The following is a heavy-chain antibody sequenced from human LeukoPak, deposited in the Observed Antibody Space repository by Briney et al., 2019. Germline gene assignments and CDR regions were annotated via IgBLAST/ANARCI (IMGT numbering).Heavy chain of an antibody. CDR1: GYTFTGYY. V-gene: IGHV1-2*02. D-gene: IGHD2-21*02. CDR2: INPNSGGT. J-gene: IGHJ4*02. Sequence: ASVKVSCKASGYTFTGYYMHWVRQAPGQGLEWMGWINPNSGGTNYAQKFQGRVTMTRDTSISTTYMELSRLRSDDTAVYYCARVFLAYCGGDCYPLDYWGQGTLVTVSS. CDR3: ARVFLAYCGGDCYPLDY.